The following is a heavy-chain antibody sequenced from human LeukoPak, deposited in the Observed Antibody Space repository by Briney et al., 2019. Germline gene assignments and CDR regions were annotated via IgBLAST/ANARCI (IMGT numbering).Heavy chain of an antibody. D-gene: IGHD3-3*01. V-gene: IGHV1-69*06. CDR3: AKFWSGYYTD. CDR2: LTPLAGTP. Sequence: SVKVSCKASGDTFGTFSFNWVRQAPSEGLEWLGGLTPLAGTPNYAQKFQGRLTISADKSTSTVYMELSRLTSEDTAVYFCAKFWSGYYTDWGQGTLVSVSS. J-gene: IGHJ4*02. CDR1: GDTFGTFS.